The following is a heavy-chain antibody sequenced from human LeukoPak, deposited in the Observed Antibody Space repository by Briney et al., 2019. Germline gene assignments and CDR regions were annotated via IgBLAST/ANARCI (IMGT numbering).Heavy chain of an antibody. Sequence: SETLSLTCTVSGGSISSYYWSWIRQPPGKGLEWIGYIYYSGSTNYNPSLKSRVTISVDTSNNQFSLKLSSVTAADTAVYYCAREIGSVVVPAAMGYYYYYMDVWGKGTTVTVSS. CDR3: AREIGSVVVPAAMGYYYYYMDV. CDR2: IYYSGST. CDR1: GGSISSYY. D-gene: IGHD2-2*01. V-gene: IGHV4-59*01. J-gene: IGHJ6*03.